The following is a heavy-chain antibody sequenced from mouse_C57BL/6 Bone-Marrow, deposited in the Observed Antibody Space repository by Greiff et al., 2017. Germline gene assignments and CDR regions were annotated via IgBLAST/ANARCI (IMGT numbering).Heavy chain of an antibody. D-gene: IGHD2-3*01. J-gene: IGHJ3*01. CDR3: TRCDGYATFAY. Sequence: QVQLQQSGPELVKPGASVKISCKASGYAFSSSWMTWVKQTPGKGLEWIGRISPGDGDTNYNGKFKGKATLTADKSSSTAYMQLSSLTSEDSAVYFCTRCDGYATFAYWGQGTLVTVSA. CDR1: GYAFSSSW. CDR2: ISPGDGDT. V-gene: IGHV1-82*01.